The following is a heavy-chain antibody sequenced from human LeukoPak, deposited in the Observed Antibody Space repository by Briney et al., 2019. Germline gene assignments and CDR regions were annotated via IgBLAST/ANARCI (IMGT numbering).Heavy chain of an antibody. V-gene: IGHV3-30-3*01. CDR1: GFTFSSYA. D-gene: IGHD3-22*01. J-gene: IGHJ3*02. CDR3: ARTMIVNARTMDAFDI. Sequence: GGSLRLSCAASGFTFSSYAMHWVRQAPGKGLEWVAVISYDGSNKYYADSVKGRFTISRDNSKNTLYLQMNSLRAEDTAVYYCARTMIVNARTMDAFDIWGQGTMVTVSS. CDR2: ISYDGSNK.